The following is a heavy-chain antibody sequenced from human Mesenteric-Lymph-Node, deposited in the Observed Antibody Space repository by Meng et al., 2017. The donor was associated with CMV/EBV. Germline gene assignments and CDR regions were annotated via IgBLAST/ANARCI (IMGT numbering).Heavy chain of an antibody. V-gene: IGHV3-33*01. Sequence: ASRFSFSTYGMHWVRQAPGKGLEWVAVIWSDGSNTYYSDSVKGRFTISRDNSKNTLYLQMSSLRAEDTAVYYCAREGVYDGYAIDTWGQGTLVTVSS. D-gene: IGHD3-16*01. CDR2: IWSDGSNT. CDR3: AREGVYDGYAIDT. CDR1: RFSFSTYG. J-gene: IGHJ5*02.